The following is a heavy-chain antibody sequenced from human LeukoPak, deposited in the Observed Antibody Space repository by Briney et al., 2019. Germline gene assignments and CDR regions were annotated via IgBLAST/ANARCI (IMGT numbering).Heavy chain of an antibody. V-gene: IGHV5-51*01. CDR2: IYPGDSDT. D-gene: IGHD4-11*01. Sequence: GESLKISCKGSIYSFTSSWIGWVRQMPGKGLEWMGIIYPGDSDTRYSPSFQGQVTISADKSLNTAYLQWSSLKASDTAMYYCARRMTRNGMDVWGQGTTVTVS. J-gene: IGHJ6*02. CDR3: ARRMTRNGMDV. CDR1: IYSFTSSW.